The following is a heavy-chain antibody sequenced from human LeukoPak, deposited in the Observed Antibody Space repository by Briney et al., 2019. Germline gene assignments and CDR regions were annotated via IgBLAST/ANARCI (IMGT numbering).Heavy chain of an antibody. CDR1: GFTVSSNY. Sequence: LTGGSLRLSCAASGFTVSSNYMSWVRQAPGKGLEWVSYISSSGSTIYYADSVKGRFTISRDNAKNSLYLQMNSLRAEDTAVYYCAREKGRNYFDYWGQGTLVTVCS. CDR2: ISSSGSTI. V-gene: IGHV3-48*03. CDR3: AREKGRNYFDY. J-gene: IGHJ4*02. D-gene: IGHD3-10*01.